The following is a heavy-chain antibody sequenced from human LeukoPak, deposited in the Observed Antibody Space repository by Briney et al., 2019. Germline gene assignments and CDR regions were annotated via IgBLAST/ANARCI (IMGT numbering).Heavy chain of an antibody. Sequence: PGGSLRLSCAASGFTFSSYGMHWVRQAPGKGLEWVSAISGSGGSTYYADSVKGRFTISRDNSKNTLYLQMNSLRAEDTAVYYCAKEGVFGVVLNFDYWGQGTLVTVSS. CDR1: GFTFSSYG. CDR2: ISGSGGST. J-gene: IGHJ4*02. V-gene: IGHV3-23*01. D-gene: IGHD3-3*01. CDR3: AKEGVFGVVLNFDY.